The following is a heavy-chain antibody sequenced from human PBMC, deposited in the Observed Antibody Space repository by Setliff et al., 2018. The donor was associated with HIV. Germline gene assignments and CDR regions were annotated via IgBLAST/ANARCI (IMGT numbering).Heavy chain of an antibody. Sequence: SETLSLTCAVSGYSVSSGYYWGWIRQPPGKGLEWIASIYYSGSTYYAPSLKGRVPISVDTSKNQFSLKLTSVTAADTAVYFCARVVPREVAPGGFDIWGQGTMVTVSS. D-gene: IGHD5-12*01. J-gene: IGHJ3*02. V-gene: IGHV4-38-2*01. CDR3: ARVVPREVAPGGFDI. CDR1: GYSVSSGYY. CDR2: IYYSGST.